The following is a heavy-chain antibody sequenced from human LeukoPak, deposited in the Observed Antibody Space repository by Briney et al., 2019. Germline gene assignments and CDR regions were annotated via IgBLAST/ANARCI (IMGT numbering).Heavy chain of an antibody. J-gene: IGHJ4*02. V-gene: IGHV3-30*01. CDR2: ISYDGSNK. Sequence: GGSLRLSCAASGFAFSSYAMYWVRQAPGKGLEWVAVISYDGSNKYYADSVKGRFTISRDNSKNTLYLQMNSLRAEDTAVYYCARGIKGSGYLFDYWGQGTLVTVSS. D-gene: IGHD3-22*01. CDR1: GFAFSSYA. CDR3: ARGIKGSGYLFDY.